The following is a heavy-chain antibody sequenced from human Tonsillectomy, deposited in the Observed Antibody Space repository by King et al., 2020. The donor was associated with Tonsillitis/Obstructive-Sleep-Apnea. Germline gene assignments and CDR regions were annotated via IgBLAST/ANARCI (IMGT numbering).Heavy chain of an antibody. Sequence: VQLVESGGGVVQPGRSLRLSCTASGFAFRTYGMHWVRQTPGKGPEWVAVISYGGTKKYYADSVKGRFTISRDNSKNTLYLQMKSLTTEDTAVYYCARDLSLSNYYFDYWGQGTLVTVSS. CDR1: GFAFRTYG. V-gene: IGHV3-30*03. D-gene: IGHD4-11*01. CDR3: ARDLSLSNYYFDY. CDR2: ISYGGTKK. J-gene: IGHJ4*02.